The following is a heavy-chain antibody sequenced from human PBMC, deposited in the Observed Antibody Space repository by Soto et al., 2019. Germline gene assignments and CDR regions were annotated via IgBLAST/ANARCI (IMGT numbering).Heavy chain of an antibody. CDR3: ARYIIAVAGTGTFDY. Sequence: QVQLVQSGAEVKKPGASVKVSCKASGYTFTSYYMHWVRQAPGQGLEWMGIINPSGGSTSYAQKFQGRVTMTRDTSTSAVYMELSSLRSEDTAVYYCARYIIAVAGTGTFDYWGQGTLVTVSS. V-gene: IGHV1-46*01. D-gene: IGHD6-19*01. J-gene: IGHJ4*02. CDR1: GYTFTSYY. CDR2: INPSGGST.